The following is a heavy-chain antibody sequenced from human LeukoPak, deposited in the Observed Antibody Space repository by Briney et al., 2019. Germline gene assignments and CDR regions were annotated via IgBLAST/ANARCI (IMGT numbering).Heavy chain of an antibody. CDR3: ARGKGSESGYDYFLDY. J-gene: IGHJ4*02. Sequence: GGSLRLSCAASGFTFSSYAMHWVRQAPGKGLEWVTLFSYDGSSKYYADSVRGRFTISRDNSKNTLYLQMNSLRADDPAVYYCARGKGSESGYDYFLDYWGQGTLVTVSS. CDR2: FSYDGSSK. D-gene: IGHD5-12*01. CDR1: GFTFSSYA. V-gene: IGHV3-30-3*01.